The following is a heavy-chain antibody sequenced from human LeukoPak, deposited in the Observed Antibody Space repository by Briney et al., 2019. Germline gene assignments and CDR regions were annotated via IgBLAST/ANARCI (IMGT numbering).Heavy chain of an antibody. CDR2: ISSSGSTI. Sequence: GGSLRLSCASSGFSFSDYYMNWIRQAPGKGLEWVSYISSSGSTIYYADSVKGRFTISRDNAKNSLYLQMNSLRAEDTAVYYCARDYPYYYGSGSYLYYYYMDVWGKGTTVTVSS. CDR3: ARDYPYYYGSGSYLYYYYMDV. D-gene: IGHD3-10*01. CDR1: GFSFSDYY. J-gene: IGHJ6*03. V-gene: IGHV3-11*04.